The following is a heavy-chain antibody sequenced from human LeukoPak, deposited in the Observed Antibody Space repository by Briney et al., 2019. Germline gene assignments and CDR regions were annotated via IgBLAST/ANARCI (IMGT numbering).Heavy chain of an antibody. CDR2: IYYSGST. V-gene: IGHV4-59*01. CDR3: ARGPIYDSSGYYRGAFDI. CDR1: GGSISSYY. Sequence: SETLSLTCTVSGGSISSYYWSWIRQPPGKGLEWIGYIYYSGSTNYNPSLKSRVTISVDTSKNQFSLKLSSVTAADTAVYYCARGPIYDSSGYYRGAFDIWGQGTMVTVSS. J-gene: IGHJ3*02. D-gene: IGHD3-22*01.